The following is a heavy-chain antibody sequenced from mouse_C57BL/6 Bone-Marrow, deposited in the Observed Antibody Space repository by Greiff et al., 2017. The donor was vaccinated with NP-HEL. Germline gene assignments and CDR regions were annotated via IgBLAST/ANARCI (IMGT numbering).Heavy chain of an antibody. D-gene: IGHD4-1*01. V-gene: IGHV5-16*01. CDR2: INYDGSST. Sequence: EVMLVESEGGLVQPGSSMKLSCTASGFTFSDYYMAWVRQVPEKGLEWVANINYDGSSTYYLDSLKSRFIISRDNAKNILYLQMSSLKSEDTATYYCARGGELGRGAMDYGGQGTSVTVSS. CDR1: GFTFSDYY. CDR3: ARGGELGRGAMDY. J-gene: IGHJ4*01.